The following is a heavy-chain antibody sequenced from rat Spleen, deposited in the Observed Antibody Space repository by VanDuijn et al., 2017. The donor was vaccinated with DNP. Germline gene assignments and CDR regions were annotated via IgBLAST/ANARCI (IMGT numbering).Heavy chain of an antibody. Sequence: EVQLVESGGGPVQPGRSLKLSCVASGFIFSNHWMTWIRQAPGKGLEWVASITNIGGSTYYPDSVKGRFTISRDNAKSTLYLQMNSLRSEDTATYYCTTPQYDGTYYYGWFAYWGQGTLVIVSS. V-gene: IGHV5-31*01. J-gene: IGHJ3*01. CDR3: TTPQYDGTYYYGWFAY. CDR2: ITNIGGST. D-gene: IGHD1-12*02. CDR1: GFIFSNHW.